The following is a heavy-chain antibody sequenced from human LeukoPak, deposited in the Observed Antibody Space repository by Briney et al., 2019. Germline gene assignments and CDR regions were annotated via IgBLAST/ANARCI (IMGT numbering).Heavy chain of an antibody. Sequence: GESLKISCDASGFSFSSYEMNWVRQAPGKGLEWVAVISYDGGNKYYADSVKGRFTISRDNSKNTLYLQMNSLRAEDTAVYYCASALSGSPNYWGQGTLVTVSS. D-gene: IGHD1-26*01. V-gene: IGHV3-30-3*01. CDR3: ASALSGSPNY. J-gene: IGHJ4*02. CDR2: ISYDGGNK. CDR1: GFSFSSYE.